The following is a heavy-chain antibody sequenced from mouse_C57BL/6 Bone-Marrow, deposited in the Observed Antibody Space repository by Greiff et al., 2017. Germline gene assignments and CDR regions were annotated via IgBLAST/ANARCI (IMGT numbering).Heavy chain of an antibody. CDR1: GYTFTDYY. J-gene: IGHJ2*01. Sequence: QVQLQQSGPELVKPGASVKISCKASGYTFTDYYINWVKQRPGQGLEWIGWIFTGSGSTYYNEKFKGKATLTVDKSSSTTYMLLSSLTSAYSAVSCYSGAVAEGYFDYWGQGTTLTVSS. D-gene: IGHD1-1*02. V-gene: IGHV1-75*01. CDR2: IFTGSGST. CDR3: SGAVAEGYFDY.